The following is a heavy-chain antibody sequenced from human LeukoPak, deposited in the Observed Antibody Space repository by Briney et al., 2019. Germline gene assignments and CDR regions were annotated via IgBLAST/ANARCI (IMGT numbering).Heavy chain of an antibody. CDR3: ANVGGSYYDFWSGYPNWFDP. CDR2: IYSGGST. J-gene: IGHJ5*02. D-gene: IGHD3-3*01. V-gene: IGHV3-53*01. CDR1: GFTVSSNY. Sequence: GGSLRLSCAASGFTVSSNYMSWVRQAPGKGLEWVSVIYSGGSTYYADSVKGRFTISRDNSKNTLYLQMNSLRAEDTAVYYCANVGGSYYDFWSGYPNWFDPWGQGTLVTVSS.